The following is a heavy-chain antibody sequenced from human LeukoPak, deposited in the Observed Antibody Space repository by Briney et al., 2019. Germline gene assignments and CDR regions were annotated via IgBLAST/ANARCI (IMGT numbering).Heavy chain of an antibody. CDR2: INHSGST. V-gene: IGHV4-34*01. CDR3: ARGLKTLLWFGELSSPFDY. D-gene: IGHD3-10*01. Sequence: SETLFLTCAVHGGSFSGYYWSWIRQPPGKGLEWIGEINHSGSTNYNPSLKSRVTISVDTSKNQFSLKLSSVTAADTAVYYCARGLKTLLWFGELSSPFDYWGQGTLVTVSS. J-gene: IGHJ4*02. CDR1: GGSFSGYY.